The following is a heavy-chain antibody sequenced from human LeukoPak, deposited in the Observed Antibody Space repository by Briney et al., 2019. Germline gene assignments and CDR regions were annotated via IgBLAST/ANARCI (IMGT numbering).Heavy chain of an antibody. CDR3: ARYFGDPQGMDV. J-gene: IGHJ6*02. D-gene: IGHD3-10*01. CDR2: ISYDGSNK. CDR1: GFTFSNYD. V-gene: IGHV3-30*03. Sequence: GGSLRLSCAASGFTFSNYDMYWVRQAPGKGLEWVAVISYDGSNKYYADSVKGRFTISRDNAESSLYLQMNNLRDEDTAVYYCARYFGDPQGMDVWGQGTTVTVSS.